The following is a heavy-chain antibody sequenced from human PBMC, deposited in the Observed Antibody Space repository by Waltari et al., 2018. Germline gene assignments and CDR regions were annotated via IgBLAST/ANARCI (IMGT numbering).Heavy chain of an antibody. D-gene: IGHD3-16*01. CDR1: GGSFSGYY. Sequence: QVQLQQWGAGLLKPSETLSLTCAVYGGSFSGYYWSWIRQPPGKGLEWIGEINHSGSTNYNPSLKSRVTISVDTSKNQFSLKLSSVTAADTAVYYCARLEGDSNWFDPWGQGTLVTVSS. V-gene: IGHV4-34*01. CDR3: ARLEGDSNWFDP. J-gene: IGHJ5*02. CDR2: INHSGST.